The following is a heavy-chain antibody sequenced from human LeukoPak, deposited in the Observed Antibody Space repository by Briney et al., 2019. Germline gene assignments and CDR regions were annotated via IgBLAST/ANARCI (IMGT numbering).Heavy chain of an antibody. CDR1: GLTFSSYE. CDR3: ARDAMVRGVILPY. J-gene: IGHJ4*02. V-gene: IGHV3-48*03. D-gene: IGHD3-10*01. Sequence: GGSLRLSCAASGLTFSSYEMNWVRQAPGKGLEWVSYISSSASTIYYADSVKGRFTISRDNAKNSLYLQMNSLRAEDTAVYYCARDAMVRGVILPYWGQGTLVTVSS. CDR2: ISSSASTI.